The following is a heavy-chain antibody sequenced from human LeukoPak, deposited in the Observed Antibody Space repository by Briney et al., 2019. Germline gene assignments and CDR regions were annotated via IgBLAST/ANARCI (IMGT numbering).Heavy chain of an antibody. CDR2: LYWDDDK. V-gene: IGHV2-5*02. J-gene: IGHJ4*02. CDR1: GLSLRTSRVA. CDR3: AHRQHLHFDY. Sequence: SGPTLVNPTQTLTLTCNFSGLSLRTSRVAVGWIRQPPGKGLEWLALLYWDDDKRYSPSLKSRLTITKDTSKNQVVLTMTNMDPVDTATYYCAHRQHLHFDYWGQGTLVTVSS.